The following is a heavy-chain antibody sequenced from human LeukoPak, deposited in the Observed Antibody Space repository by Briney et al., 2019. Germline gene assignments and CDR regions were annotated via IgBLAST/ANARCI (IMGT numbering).Heavy chain of an antibody. Sequence: SETLSLTCTVSGGSISSGGYYWSWIRQPPGKGLEWIGYIYHSGSTYYNPSLKSRVTISVDRSKNQFSLKLSSVTAADTAVYYCARDLTGTTTYYYYMDVWGKGTTVTVSS. CDR2: IYHSGST. CDR3: ARDLTGTTTYYYYMDV. CDR1: GGSISSGGYY. V-gene: IGHV4-30-2*01. J-gene: IGHJ6*03. D-gene: IGHD1-20*01.